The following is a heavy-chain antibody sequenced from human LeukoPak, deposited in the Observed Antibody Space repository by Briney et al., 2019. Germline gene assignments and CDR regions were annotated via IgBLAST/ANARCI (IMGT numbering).Heavy chain of an antibody. CDR3: ARAYSSSSWGYYMDV. V-gene: IGHV3-21*01. CDR2: ISSSSSYI. J-gene: IGHJ6*03. Sequence: PGGSLRLSCAASGFTFSSYSMNWVRQAPGKGLEWVSSISSSSSYIYYADSVKGRFTISRDNAKNSLYLQMNSLRAEDTAVYYCARAYSSSSWGYYMDVWGKGTTVTVSS. CDR1: GFTFSSYS. D-gene: IGHD6-6*01.